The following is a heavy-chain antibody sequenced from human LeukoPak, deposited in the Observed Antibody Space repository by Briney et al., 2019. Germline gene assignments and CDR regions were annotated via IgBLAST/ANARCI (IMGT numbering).Heavy chain of an antibody. V-gene: IGHV3-48*02. J-gene: IGHJ4*02. CDR2: IARGGSG. CDR3: ARVAYGSSWYVDY. CDR1: GFTLSSYT. D-gene: IGHD6-13*01. Sequence: PGGSLRLSCAASGFTLSSYTVNWVRQAPGKGLEWVSYIARGGSGYYIDSVKGRFIISRDNAKNLLYLQMNSLRDEDTAVYYCARVAYGSSWYVDYWGQGNLVTVSS.